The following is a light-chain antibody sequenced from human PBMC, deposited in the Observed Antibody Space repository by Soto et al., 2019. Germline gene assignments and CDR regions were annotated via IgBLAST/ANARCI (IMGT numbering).Light chain of an antibody. CDR2: KAS. Sequence: DIQMTQSPSTLSASVGDRVTITCRASQSISSWLAWYQQKPGKAPKLLIYKASSLESGVPSRFSGSGSGTEFTLTISSLQPDDFSTYSCPHIGAFGQGTKVEL. CDR3: PHIGA. CDR1: QSISSW. J-gene: IGKJ1*01. V-gene: IGKV1-5*03.